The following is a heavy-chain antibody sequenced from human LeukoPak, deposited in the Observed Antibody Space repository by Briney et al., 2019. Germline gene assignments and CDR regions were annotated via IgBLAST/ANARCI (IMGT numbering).Heavy chain of an antibody. Sequence: PGGSLRLSCAASGFTFSIYAMSWVRQAPGKGLAWVSCISGSGGTTYYADSVKGRFIISRDNSKKTLYLQMNSLRAEDTAVYYCARDRIPKIKVDAFDIWGHGTMVTVSS. V-gene: IGHV3-23*01. J-gene: IGHJ3*02. CDR2: ISGSGGTT. D-gene: IGHD2-21*01. CDR3: ARDRIPKIKVDAFDI. CDR1: GFTFSIYA.